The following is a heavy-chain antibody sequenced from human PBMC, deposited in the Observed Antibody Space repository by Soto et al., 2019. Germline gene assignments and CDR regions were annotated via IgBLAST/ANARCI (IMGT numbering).Heavy chain of an antibody. CDR1: GYTFTGYY. D-gene: IGHD3-9*01. CDR2: INPNSGGT. Sequence: GASVKVSCKASGYTFTGYYMHWVRQAPGQGLEWMGWINPNSGGTNYAQKFQGWVTMTRDTSISTAYMELSRLRSDDTAVYYCAREQGILTGLPQDKRNNWFDPWAQGNLVPVS. J-gene: IGHJ5*02. V-gene: IGHV1-2*04. CDR3: AREQGILTGLPQDKRNNWFDP.